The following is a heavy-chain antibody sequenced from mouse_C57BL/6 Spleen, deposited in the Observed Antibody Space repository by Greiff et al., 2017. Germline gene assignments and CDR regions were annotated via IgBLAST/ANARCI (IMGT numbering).Heavy chain of an antibody. V-gene: IGHV1-81*01. CDR1: GYTFTSYG. CDR2: IYPRSGTP. J-gene: IGHJ2*01. D-gene: IGHD1-1*01. Sequence: QVQLQQSGAELARPGASVTLSCKASGYTFTSYGISWVKQSTGKGLEWIGAIYPRSGTPYYNEKFKGKAKLTADKSSSTAYMELRSLTSEDSAVYFCAIRATTVVAGDYWGQGTTLTVSS. CDR3: AIRATTVVAGDY.